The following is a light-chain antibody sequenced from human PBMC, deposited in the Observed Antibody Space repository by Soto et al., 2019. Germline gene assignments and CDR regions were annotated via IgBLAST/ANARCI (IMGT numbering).Light chain of an antibody. CDR2: DDS. V-gene: IGLV3-21*02. CDR3: QVWDSSSDQLYV. CDR1: KIGRKS. J-gene: IGLJ1*01. Sequence: SYELTQPPSVSVAPGQTARITCGGNKIGRKSVHWYQQKPGQAPVLVVHDDSDRPSGIPERFSGSNSGNMATLTISRVEAGDEADYYCQVWDSSSDQLYVFGTGTKVTVL.